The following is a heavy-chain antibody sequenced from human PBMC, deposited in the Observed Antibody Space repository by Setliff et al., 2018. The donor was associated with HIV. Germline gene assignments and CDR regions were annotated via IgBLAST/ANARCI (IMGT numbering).Heavy chain of an antibody. V-gene: IGHV6-1*01. CDR3: ARGGDWDDNYYMDV. CDR2: TYYRYKWYN. Sequence: SQTLSLTCAISGDRVSSNSDAWNWIRQSPSKSIEWLGRTYYRYKWYNDYAVSVKSRITINPDTSKNHFSLQLYSVTPEDTAVYYCARGGDWDDNYYMDVWGKGTTVTVSS. J-gene: IGHJ6*03. CDR1: GDRVSSNSDA. D-gene: IGHD1-1*01.